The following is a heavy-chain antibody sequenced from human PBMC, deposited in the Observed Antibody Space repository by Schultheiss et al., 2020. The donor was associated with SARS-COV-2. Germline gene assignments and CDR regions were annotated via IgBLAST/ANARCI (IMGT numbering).Heavy chain of an antibody. CDR3: ARGLMLGRVHDAFDL. CDR1: GFTFSSFG. CDR2: ISADGNTK. D-gene: IGHD3-16*01. Sequence: GESLKISCAASGFTFSSFGFHWVRQAPGKGLEWVAVISADGNTKYYTDSVKGRFTISRDNSKNTLDLQMNGLRAEDTAVYYCARGLMLGRVHDAFDLWGQGTMVTVSS. J-gene: IGHJ3*01. V-gene: IGHV3-30*03.